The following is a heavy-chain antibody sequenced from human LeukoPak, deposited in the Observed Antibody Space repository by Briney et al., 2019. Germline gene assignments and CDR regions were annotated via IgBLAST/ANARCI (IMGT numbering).Heavy chain of an antibody. CDR2: IYPGDSDT. V-gene: IGHV5-51*01. J-gene: IGHJ4*02. CDR3: ARLVGGIAVAGVFDY. CDR1: GYSFTSYC. Sequence: GESLKISCKGSGYSFTSYCIGWVRQMPGKGLEWMVIIYPGDSDTRYSPSFQGQVTISADRSISTAYLQWSSLKASDTAMYYCARLVGGIAVAGVFDYWGQGTLVTVSS. D-gene: IGHD6-19*01.